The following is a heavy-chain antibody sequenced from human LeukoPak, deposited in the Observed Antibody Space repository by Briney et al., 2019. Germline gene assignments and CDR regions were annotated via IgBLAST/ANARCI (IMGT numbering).Heavy chain of an antibody. CDR2: ISAYNGNT. D-gene: IGHD3-22*01. CDR3: ARRLLYYYDSSGYPDY. J-gene: IGHJ4*02. V-gene: IGHV1-18*01. Sequence: GASVKVSCKASGYTFTSYGISWVRQAPGRGLEWMGWISAYNGNTNYAQKLQGRVTMTTDTSTSTAYMELRSLRSDDTAVYYCARRLLYYYDSSGYPDYWGQGTLVTVSS. CDR1: GYTFTSYG.